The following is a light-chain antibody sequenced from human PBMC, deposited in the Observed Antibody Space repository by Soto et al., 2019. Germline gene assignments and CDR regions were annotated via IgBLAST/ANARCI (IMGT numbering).Light chain of an antibody. J-gene: IGLJ2*01. Sequence: QSVLTQPASVSGSPGQSITISCTGTSSDVGTYNYVSWYQQHPGKAPKLMIYDVSNRPSGVSDRFSGSKSGNTASLTISGPQAEDEADYYCSSYTSSSTSVVFGGGTKLTVL. CDR3: SSYTSSSTSVV. V-gene: IGLV2-14*01. CDR2: DVS. CDR1: SSDVGTYNY.